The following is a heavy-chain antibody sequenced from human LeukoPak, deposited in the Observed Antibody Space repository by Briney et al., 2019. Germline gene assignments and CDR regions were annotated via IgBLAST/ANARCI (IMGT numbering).Heavy chain of an antibody. CDR2: ISSSSSYI. CDR3: ARDWDYGMDV. Sequence: GGSLRLSCAASGFTFRTFAMNWVRQAPGKGLEWVSSISSSSSYIYYADSVKGRFTISRDNAKNSLYLQMNSLRAEDTAVYYCARDWDYGMDVWGQGTTVTVSS. D-gene: IGHD3-16*01. J-gene: IGHJ6*02. V-gene: IGHV3-21*01. CDR1: GFTFRTFA.